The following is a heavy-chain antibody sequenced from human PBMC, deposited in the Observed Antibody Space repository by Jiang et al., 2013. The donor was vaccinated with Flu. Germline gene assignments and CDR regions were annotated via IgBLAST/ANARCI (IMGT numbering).Heavy chain of an antibody. V-gene: IGHV1-46*01. Sequence: GAEVKKPGASVKVSCKASGYTFTSYYMHWVRQAPGQGLEWMGIINPSGGSTSYAQKFQGRVTMTRDTSTSTVYMELSSLRSEDTAVYYCARGDVLRYFDWLYYFDYWGQGTLVTVSS. CDR2: INPSGGST. D-gene: IGHD3-9*01. CDR1: GYTFTSYY. CDR3: ARGDVLRYFDWLYYFDY. J-gene: IGHJ4*02.